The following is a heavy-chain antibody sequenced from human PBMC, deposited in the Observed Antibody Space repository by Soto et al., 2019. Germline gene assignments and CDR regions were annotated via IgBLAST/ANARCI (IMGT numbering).Heavy chain of an antibody. CDR3: AKIGYCGGDCYYY. Sequence: EVQLLESGGGLVQPGGSLRLSCAASGFTFSGYAMNWVRQAPGKGLEWVSLITGSSDNTYYADSVKGRFTISRDNSKNTLYLQMNSLRAEDTAVYYCAKIGYCGGDCYYYWGQGTLVTVSS. J-gene: IGHJ4*02. CDR2: ITGSSDNT. CDR1: GFTFSGYA. D-gene: IGHD2-21*02. V-gene: IGHV3-23*01.